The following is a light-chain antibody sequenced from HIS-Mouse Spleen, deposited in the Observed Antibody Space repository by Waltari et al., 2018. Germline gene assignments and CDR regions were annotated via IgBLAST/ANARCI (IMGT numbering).Light chain of an antibody. V-gene: IGKV3-11*01. CDR2: DAS. CDR1: QSVSSY. J-gene: IGKJ3*01. CDR3: QQRSNWPPFT. Sequence: ETVLTQSPATLSFSPGARATLSCRASQSVSSYVARYQQKPGQAPRLLIYDASNRATGIPARFSGSGSGTDFTLTISSLEPEDFAVYYCQQRSNWPPFTFGPGTKVDIK.